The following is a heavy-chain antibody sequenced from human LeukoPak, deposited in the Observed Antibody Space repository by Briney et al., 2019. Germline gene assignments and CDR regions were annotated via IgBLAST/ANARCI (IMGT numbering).Heavy chain of an antibody. Sequence: GGSLRLSCAASGFTFSSYWMHWVRQAPGKGLVWVSRINSDGSSTSYADSVKGRFTISRDNAKDTLYLQMNSLRAEDTAVYYCARLGDYDFWSGLIFDYWGQGTLVTVSS. CDR2: INSDGSST. D-gene: IGHD3-3*01. CDR3: ARLGDYDFWSGLIFDY. J-gene: IGHJ4*02. V-gene: IGHV3-74*01. CDR1: GFTFSSYW.